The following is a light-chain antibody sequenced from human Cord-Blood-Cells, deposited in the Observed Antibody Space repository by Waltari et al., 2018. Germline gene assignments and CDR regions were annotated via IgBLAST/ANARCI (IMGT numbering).Light chain of an antibody. CDR1: SSNIGSNT. CDR2: SDK. V-gene: IGLV1-44*01. J-gene: IGLJ3*02. Sequence: QSVLTQPPSASGTPGQRVTISCSGSSSNIGSNTVNWYQQLPGTAPKLLIYSDKPRPSGVPDRFSGSKSGTSASLAISGHQSEDEADYYCAAWDDSLNGWVFGGGTKLTVL. CDR3: AAWDDSLNGWV.